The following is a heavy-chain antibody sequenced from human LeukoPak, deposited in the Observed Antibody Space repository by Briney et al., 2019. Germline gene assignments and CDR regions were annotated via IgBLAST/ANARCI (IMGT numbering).Heavy chain of an antibody. V-gene: IGHV3-53*01. Sequence: GGSLRLSCTVSGFTVSSNSMSWVRQAPGKGLEWVSFIFSSTHYSDSVKGRFTISRDNSKNTLYLQMNSLRAEDTAVYYCARAKPKNMVRGLIMRRESRYYFDYWGQGTLVTVSS. CDR3: ARAKPKNMVRGLIMRRESRYYFDY. CDR2: IFSST. CDR1: GFTVSSNS. J-gene: IGHJ4*02. D-gene: IGHD3-10*01.